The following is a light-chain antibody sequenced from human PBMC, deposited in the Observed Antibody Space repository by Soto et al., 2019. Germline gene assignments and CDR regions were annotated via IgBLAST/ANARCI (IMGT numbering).Light chain of an antibody. CDR3: QQRSTWPLT. Sequence: EIVLTQSPATLSLSPGERATLSCRASQSVNSYLDWYQQKPGQAPRLLIFDASNRATGIPSRFSGSGSGTDFTLTISSLAPEDFAVYYCQQRSTWPLTFGGGTKVEIK. V-gene: IGKV3-11*01. CDR1: QSVNSY. CDR2: DAS. J-gene: IGKJ4*02.